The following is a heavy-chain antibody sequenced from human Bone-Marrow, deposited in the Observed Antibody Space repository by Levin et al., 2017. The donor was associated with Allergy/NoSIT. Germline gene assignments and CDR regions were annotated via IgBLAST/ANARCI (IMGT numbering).Heavy chain of an antibody. J-gene: IGHJ6*02. Sequence: GGSLRLSCTASGFTFDDYSIHWVRQVPGKGLEWVSGISWKSGNIHYADSVKGRFTISRENAKNSVYLQMNSLRAEDTALYYCAGEGLAVAEPGVYYYYFALDVWGQGTTVTVSS. CDR1: GFTFDDYS. CDR2: ISWKSGNI. CDR3: AGEGLAVAEPGVYYYYFALDV. V-gene: IGHV3-9*01. D-gene: IGHD6-19*01.